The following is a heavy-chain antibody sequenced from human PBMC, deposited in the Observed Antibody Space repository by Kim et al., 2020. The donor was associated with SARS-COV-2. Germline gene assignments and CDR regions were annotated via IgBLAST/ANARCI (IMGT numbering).Heavy chain of an antibody. J-gene: IGHJ4*02. D-gene: IGHD3-3*01. V-gene: IGHV3-23*01. CDR3: AKDPYYDFWSGYYFDY. Sequence: SVNGRFTIPRSNSKNALYLQMISLRAEDTAVYYCAKDPYYDFWSGYYFDYWGQGTLVTVSS.